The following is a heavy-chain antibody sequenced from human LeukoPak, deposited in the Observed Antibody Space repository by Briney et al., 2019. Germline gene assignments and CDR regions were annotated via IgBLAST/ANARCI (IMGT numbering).Heavy chain of an antibody. CDR1: GGSFSGYF. CDR2: ITPSGST. J-gene: IGHJ4*02. V-gene: IGHV4-34*01. Sequence: PSETLSLTCVVYGGSFSGYFWSWIRQPPGKGLEWIWEITPSGSTNYGPSLKSRGSISIDTSKKKLSLRLTSVTAADSAVYYCASSFYYDSRDYWGQGTLVTVSS. CDR3: ASSFYYDSRDY. D-gene: IGHD3-22*01.